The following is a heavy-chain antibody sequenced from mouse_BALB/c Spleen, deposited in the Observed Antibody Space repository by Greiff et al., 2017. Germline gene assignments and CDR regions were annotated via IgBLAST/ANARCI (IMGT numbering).Heavy chain of an antibody. D-gene: IGHD1-2*01. CDR3: ARGLTTAYWYFDV. CDR1: GFTFSSYA. CDR2: ISSGGST. V-gene: IGHV5-6-5*01. J-gene: IGHJ1*01. Sequence: EVTLVESGGGLVKPGGSLKLSCAASGFTFSSYAMSWVRQTPEKRLEWVASISSGGSTYYPDSVKGRFTISRDNARNILYLQMSSLRSEDTAMYYCARGLTTAYWYFDVWGAGTTVTVSS.